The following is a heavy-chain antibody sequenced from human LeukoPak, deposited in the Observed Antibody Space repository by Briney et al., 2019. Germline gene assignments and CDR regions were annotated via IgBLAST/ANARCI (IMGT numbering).Heavy chain of an antibody. CDR2: ISGSGGST. Sequence: GGSLRLSCAASGFTFSSYAMSWVRQAPGKGLEWVLAISGSGGSTYYADSVKGRFTISRDNSKNTLYLQMNSLRAEDTAVYYCAGLPTPYYYYYYMDVWGKGTTVTVSS. CDR3: AGLPTPYYYYYYMDV. CDR1: GFTFSSYA. V-gene: IGHV3-23*01. D-gene: IGHD5-12*01. J-gene: IGHJ6*03.